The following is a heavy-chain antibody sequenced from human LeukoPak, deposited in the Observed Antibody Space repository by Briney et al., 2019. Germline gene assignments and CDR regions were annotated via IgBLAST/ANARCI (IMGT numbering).Heavy chain of an antibody. J-gene: IGHJ4*02. D-gene: IGHD4-23*01. CDR1: GFTFSNYD. CDR3: AKTSGGNY. CDR2: ISDSGGST. V-gene: IGHV3-23*01. Sequence: GGSLRLSCAAPGFTFSNYDMSWVRRAPGKGLEWVSGISDSGGSTYYADSVKGRFTISRDNSRNTVYLQMNSLGVEDTAVYYCAKTSGGNYWGQGTLVTVSS.